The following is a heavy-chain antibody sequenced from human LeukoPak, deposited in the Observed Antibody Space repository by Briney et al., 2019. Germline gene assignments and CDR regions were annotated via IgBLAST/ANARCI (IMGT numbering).Heavy chain of an antibody. V-gene: IGHV4-38-2*02. D-gene: IGHD6-6*01. CDR3: ARELRAARPYYYYYMDV. CDR1: GYSISSGYY. CDR2: IHHSGST. J-gene: IGHJ6*03. Sequence: SETLSLTCTVSGYSISSGYYWGWIRQPPGKGLEWIGSIHHSGSTYYNPSLKSRVTISVDTSKNQFSLKLSSVTAADTAVYYCARELRAARPYYYYYMDVWGKGTTVTVSS.